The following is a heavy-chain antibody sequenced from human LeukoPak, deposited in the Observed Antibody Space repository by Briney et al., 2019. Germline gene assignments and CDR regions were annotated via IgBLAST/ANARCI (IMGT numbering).Heavy chain of an antibody. Sequence: ASVKVSCKVSGYTLTELSMHWVRQAPGKGLEWMGGFDPEDGETIYAQKFQGRVTMTEDTSTDTAYMELSSLRSEDTAVCYCATGYATAAIFRLGYWGQGTLVTVSS. J-gene: IGHJ4*02. D-gene: IGHD2-2*02. CDR1: GYTLTELS. V-gene: IGHV1-24*01. CDR3: ATGYATAAIFRLGY. CDR2: FDPEDGET.